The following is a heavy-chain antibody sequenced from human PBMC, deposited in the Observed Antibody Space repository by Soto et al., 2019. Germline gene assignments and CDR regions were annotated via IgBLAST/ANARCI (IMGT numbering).Heavy chain of an antibody. D-gene: IGHD2-2*01. Sequence: EVQLVESGGGLVQPGGSLRLSGVASGFTFSSSEMYWVRQAPGKGLEWVSYIHPAGQPIFFADSVKGRFTISRDNAKKSVYLQMNSLRAEDTAVYYCARRGSTWGQGTLVTVSS. CDR3: ARRGST. V-gene: IGHV3-48*03. J-gene: IGHJ3*01. CDR1: GFTFSSSE. CDR2: IHPAGQPI.